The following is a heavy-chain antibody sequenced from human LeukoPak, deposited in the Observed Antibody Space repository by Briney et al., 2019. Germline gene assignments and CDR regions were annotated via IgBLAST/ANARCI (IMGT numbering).Heavy chain of an antibody. CDR3: ARGQGGNWFDP. CDR2: ISYDGSNK. J-gene: IGHJ5*02. CDR1: GFTFSSYA. D-gene: IGHD3-16*01. Sequence: PGRSLRLSCAASGFTFSSYAMHWVRQAPGKGLEWVAVISYDGSNKYYADSVKGRFTIPRDNSKNTLYLQMNSLRAEDTAVYYCARGQGGNWFDPWGQGTLVTVSS. V-gene: IGHV3-30-3*01.